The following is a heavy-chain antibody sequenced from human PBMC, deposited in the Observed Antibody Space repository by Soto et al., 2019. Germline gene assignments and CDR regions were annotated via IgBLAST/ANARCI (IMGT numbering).Heavy chain of an antibody. CDR3: ARFPSYYDFWSGYYGAGMDV. Sequence: SEPLSLTCTVSGGSISSYYWSWIRQPPGKGLEWIGYIYYSGSTNYNPSLKSRVTISVDTSKNQFSLKLSSVTAADTAVYYCARFPSYYDFWSGYYGAGMDVWGQGTTVTVSS. J-gene: IGHJ6*02. D-gene: IGHD3-3*01. V-gene: IGHV4-59*01. CDR1: GGSISSYY. CDR2: IYYSGST.